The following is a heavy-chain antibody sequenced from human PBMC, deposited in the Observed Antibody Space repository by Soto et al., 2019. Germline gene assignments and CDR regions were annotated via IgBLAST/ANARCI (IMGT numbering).Heavy chain of an antibody. CDR3: ARDRGVGTPDSFDI. D-gene: IGHD3-3*01. Sequence: PGGSLRLSCAASGFIFSSYNLNWVRQAAGKGLEWASYISSSGNTIYYSDSVKGRFTFSRDNGKNSLFLQMNSLREEDTAVYYCARDRGVGTPDSFDIWGQGTMVTVSS. V-gene: IGHV3-48*02. J-gene: IGHJ3*02. CDR1: GFIFSSYN. CDR2: ISSSGNTI.